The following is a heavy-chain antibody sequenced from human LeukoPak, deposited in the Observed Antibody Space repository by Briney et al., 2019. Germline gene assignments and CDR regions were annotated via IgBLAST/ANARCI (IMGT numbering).Heavy chain of an antibody. CDR1: GFTFSSYA. CDR3: AKGKVNHDGAFDV. D-gene: IGHD3-16*01. V-gene: IGHV3-23*01. J-gene: IGHJ3*01. CDR2: IIDSGGST. Sequence: GGSLRLSCAASGFTFSSYAMSWVRQALGKGLEWVSGIIDSGGSTYYADSVKGRFTISRDNSKHTIHLQMNSLRAEDTAVYYCAKGKVNHDGAFDVWGQGTMVTVSS.